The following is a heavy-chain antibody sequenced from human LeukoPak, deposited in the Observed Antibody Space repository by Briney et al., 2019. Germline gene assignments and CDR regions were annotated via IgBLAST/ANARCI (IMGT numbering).Heavy chain of an antibody. D-gene: IGHD3-16*01. V-gene: IGHV3-21*01. CDR3: ARSGGTSTDYYYYYGMDV. CDR2: ISSSSNYI. Sequence: GGSLRLSCAASGFTFSSYSMNWVRQAPGKGLEWVSSISSSSNYIYYADSMKGRFTISRDNAKNSLYLQMNSLRAEDTAVYYCARSGGTSTDYYYYYGMDVWGKGTTVTVSS. J-gene: IGHJ6*04. CDR1: GFTFSSYS.